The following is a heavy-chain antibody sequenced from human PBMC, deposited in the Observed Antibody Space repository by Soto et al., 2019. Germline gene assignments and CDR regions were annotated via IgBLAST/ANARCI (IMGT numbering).Heavy chain of an antibody. CDR2: IKSKSDGGTT. Sequence: GGSLRLSCAASGITFSKAWMNWVRQSPGKGLEWVGRIKSKSDGGTTDYAAPVKGRFTISRDDSKNTLCLQMNSLKTEDTAVYYCTTNFYSDYGMDVWGQGTTVTVSS. V-gene: IGHV3-15*01. D-gene: IGHD4-4*01. CDR3: TTNFYSDYGMDV. J-gene: IGHJ6*02. CDR1: GITFSKAW.